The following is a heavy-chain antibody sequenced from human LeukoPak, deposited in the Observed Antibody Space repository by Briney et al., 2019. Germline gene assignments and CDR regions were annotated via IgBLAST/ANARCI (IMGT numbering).Heavy chain of an antibody. CDR1: GYSFTGYF. V-gene: IGHV1-2*02. CDR3: ARHYYDSGGYNSAFDY. D-gene: IGHD3-22*01. J-gene: IGHJ4*02. Sequence: ASVKVSCKASGYSFTGYFIHWVRQAPGQGLEWMGCIDPNSGDTKYAQKFQGRVSMPRDTSTRTAYMELSRLRSDDTAVYFCARHYYDSGGYNSAFDYWGQGTLVTVSS. CDR2: IDPNSGDT.